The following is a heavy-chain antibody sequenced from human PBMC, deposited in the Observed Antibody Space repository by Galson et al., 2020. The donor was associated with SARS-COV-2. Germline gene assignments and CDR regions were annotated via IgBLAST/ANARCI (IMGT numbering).Heavy chain of an antibody. Sequence: GGSLRLSCAASGFTFSSYWMHWVRQAPGKGLVWVPRIYSAGSSTSYAASVKGRFTISGDNAKNTLYLQMNSLRAEDTAVYYCARGDMGNDYFDYWGQGTLVTVSS. V-gene: IGHV3-74*01. CDR1: GFTFSSYW. CDR2: IYSAGSST. D-gene: IGHD7-27*01. CDR3: ARGDMGNDYFDY. J-gene: IGHJ4*02.